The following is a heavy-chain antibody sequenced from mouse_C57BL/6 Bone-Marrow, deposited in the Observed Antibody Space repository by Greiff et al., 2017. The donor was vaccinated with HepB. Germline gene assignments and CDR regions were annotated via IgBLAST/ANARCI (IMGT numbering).Heavy chain of an antibody. CDR3: ARHGPIYGSSLWYFDV. CDR2: IYPGDGDT. J-gene: IGHJ1*03. D-gene: IGHD1-1*01. Sequence: QVQLQQSGPELVKPGASVKISCKASGYAFSSSWMNWVKQRPGKGLEWIGRIYPGDGDTNYNGKFKGKATLTADKSSSTAYMQLSSLTSEDSAVYFCARHGPIYGSSLWYFDVWGTGTTVTVSS. V-gene: IGHV1-82*01. CDR1: GYAFSSSW.